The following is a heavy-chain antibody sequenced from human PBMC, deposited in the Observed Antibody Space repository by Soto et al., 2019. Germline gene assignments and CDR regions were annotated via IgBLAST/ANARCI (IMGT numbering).Heavy chain of an antibody. V-gene: IGHV4-4*07. CDR2: IYTSGST. D-gene: IGHD3-3*01. CDR3: AAGFWSGYYYYYYGMDV. J-gene: IGHJ6*02. Sequence: PSETLSLTCTVSGGSISSYYWSWIRQPAGKGLEWIGRIYTSGSTNYNPSLRSRVTMSVDTSKNQFSLKLSSVTAADTAVYYCAAGFWSGYYYYYYGMDVWGQGTTVTVSS. CDR1: GGSISSYY.